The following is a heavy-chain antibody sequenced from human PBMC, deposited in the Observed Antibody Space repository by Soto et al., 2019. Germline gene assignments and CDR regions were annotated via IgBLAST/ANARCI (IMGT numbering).Heavy chain of an antibody. D-gene: IGHD5-18*01. V-gene: IGHV3-23*01. CDR2: ISGSGNKT. J-gene: IGHJ4*02. Sequence: GGSLRLSCXASGFSFSTYAMSWVRQAPGKGLEWVSGISGSGNKTYYGDSVKGRFTISRDNSKDTLYLQMNSLRADDTAVYYCARGFRLHFDYWGQGTQVTVSS. CDR3: ARGFRLHFDY. CDR1: GFSFSTYA.